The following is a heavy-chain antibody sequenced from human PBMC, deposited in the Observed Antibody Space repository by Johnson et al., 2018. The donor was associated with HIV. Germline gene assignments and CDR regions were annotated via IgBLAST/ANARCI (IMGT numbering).Heavy chain of an antibody. V-gene: IGHV3-53*02. J-gene: IGHJ3*02. D-gene: IGHD1-26*01. CDR3: ATSHGSHGAFDI. CDR1: GFIVSNNY. Sequence: VQLVETGGGLIQAGGSLRLSCAASGFIVSNNYMSWVRQAPGKGLEWVSLIYNGTTFYADSVKGRFTISRDNSKNTLYLQMNSLRAEDTAVYYCATSHGSHGAFDIWGQGTMVTVSS. CDR2: IYNGTT.